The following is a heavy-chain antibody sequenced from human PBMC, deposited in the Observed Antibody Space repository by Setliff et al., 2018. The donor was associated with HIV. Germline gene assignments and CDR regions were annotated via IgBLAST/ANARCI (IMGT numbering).Heavy chain of an antibody. Sequence: SETLSLTCTVSGGSISSDYWSWIRQPPGKGLEWIGIVYYTGSTNYNPSLKSRVAMSVDTSRNQFSLKLTSVTAADTAVYYCARRPIKGYGPFDSWGPGTLVTVSS. CDR1: GGSISSDY. CDR3: ARRPIKGYGPFDS. CDR2: VYYTGST. D-gene: IGHD2-15*01. V-gene: IGHV4-59*04. J-gene: IGHJ4*02.